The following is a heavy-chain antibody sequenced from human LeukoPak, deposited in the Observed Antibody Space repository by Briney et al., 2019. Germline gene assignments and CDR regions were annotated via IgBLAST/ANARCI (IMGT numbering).Heavy chain of an antibody. D-gene: IGHD5/OR15-5a*01. CDR3: ARNPGTSTLDY. Sequence: PSEPLSLTCTVSGVSISSNSQYWAWIRQPPGKGLEWLGTISYSGSTHYNPSLKSRVTISLDTTKNQFSLKLSSMTAADTAVYYCARNPGTSTLDYWGQGTLVTVSS. V-gene: IGHV4-39*01. CDR2: ISYSGST. J-gene: IGHJ4*02. CDR1: GVSISSNSQY.